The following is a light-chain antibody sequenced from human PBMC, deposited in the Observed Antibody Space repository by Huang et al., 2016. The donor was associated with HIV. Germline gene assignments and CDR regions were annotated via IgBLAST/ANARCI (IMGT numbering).Light chain of an antibody. Sequence: ETVLTQSPATLSLSPGERATLSCRASQSVSSYLAWYQQKPGQAPSPLSYDTSNRATGIPARFSGRGSGTDFTLTISSLEPEDFAVYYCQQRSNWPRLTFGGGTKVEIK. CDR1: QSVSSY. V-gene: IGKV3-11*01. J-gene: IGKJ4*01. CDR2: DTS. CDR3: QQRSNWPRLT.